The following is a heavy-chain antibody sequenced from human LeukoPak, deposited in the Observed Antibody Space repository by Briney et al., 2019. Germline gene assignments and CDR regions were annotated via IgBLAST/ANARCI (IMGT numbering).Heavy chain of an antibody. CDR2: ITGSGGFT. V-gene: IGHV3-23*01. Sequence: GSLRLSCAASGFPLSTYAMNLIRQAPGKGLEWVSVITGSGGFTQYADSVKGRFTISRDNSKNTVYLQMNSLRVEDTALYYCVRSLDYWGQGTLVTVSS. J-gene: IGHJ4*02. CDR1: GFPLSTYA. CDR3: VRSLDY.